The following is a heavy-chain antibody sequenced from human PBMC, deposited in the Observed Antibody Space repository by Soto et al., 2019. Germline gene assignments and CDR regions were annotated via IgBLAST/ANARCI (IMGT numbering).Heavy chain of an antibody. V-gene: IGHV3-7*03. CDR2: IKPDGSET. D-gene: IGHD2-21*02. Sequence: GGSLRLSCAASGLTFSGHWMTWVRQTPGEGLQWVAAIKPDGSETFYVDSVKGRFAISRDNARNSLFLQMDSLRAEDTAVYYCTSRPSGMTYHAVFDFWGQGTLVTVSS. CDR3: TSRPSGMTYHAVFDF. J-gene: IGHJ4*02. CDR1: GLTFSGHW.